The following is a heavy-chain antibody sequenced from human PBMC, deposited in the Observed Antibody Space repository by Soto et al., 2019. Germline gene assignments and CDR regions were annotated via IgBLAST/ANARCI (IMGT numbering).Heavy chain of an antibody. Sequence: PGGSLRLSCAASGFTFSDHYMSWIRQAPGKGLEWISYINPSGTYTHYADSVKGRFTISRDNAESSLSLQMNSLRAEDTALYYCSRGHHSMDVWGQGATVTVS. CDR2: INPSGTYT. V-gene: IGHV3-11*06. J-gene: IGHJ6*02. CDR3: SRGHHSMDV. D-gene: IGHD5-18*01. CDR1: GFTFSDHY.